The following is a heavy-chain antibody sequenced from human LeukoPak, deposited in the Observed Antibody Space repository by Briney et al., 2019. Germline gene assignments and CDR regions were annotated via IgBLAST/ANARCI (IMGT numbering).Heavy chain of an antibody. CDR3: ARDLKQFGGWFDY. CDR1: GYTFTNYA. Sequence: ASVKVSCKASGYTFTNYAIHWVRQAPGQRLEWMGWINAGNGNTKYSPKFQGRVTITRDTSPSTAYMELSSLRSEDTAVYYCARDLKQFGGWFDYWGQGTLVTVSS. D-gene: IGHD6-19*01. CDR2: INAGNGNT. J-gene: IGHJ4*02. V-gene: IGHV1-3*01.